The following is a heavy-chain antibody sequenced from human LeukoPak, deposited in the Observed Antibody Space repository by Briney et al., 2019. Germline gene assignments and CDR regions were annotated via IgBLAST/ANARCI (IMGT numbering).Heavy chain of an antibody. D-gene: IGHD4-11*01. CDR3: ARPSSGSNSYRRMGPGSPFDY. Sequence: PSETLSLTCTVSGGSISSSSYYWGWIRQPPGKGLEWIGSIYYSGSTYYNPSLKSRVTISVDTSKNQFSLKLSSVTAADTAVYYCARPSSGSNSYRRMGPGSPFDYWGQGTLVTVSS. V-gene: IGHV4-39*01. CDR1: GGSISSSSYY. CDR2: IYYSGST. J-gene: IGHJ4*02.